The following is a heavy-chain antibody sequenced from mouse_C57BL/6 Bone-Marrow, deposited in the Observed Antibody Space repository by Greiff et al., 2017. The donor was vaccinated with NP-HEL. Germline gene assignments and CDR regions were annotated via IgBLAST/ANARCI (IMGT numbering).Heavy chain of an antibody. CDR2: ISSGGSYT. J-gene: IGHJ4*01. V-gene: IGHV5-6*01. Sequence: EVMLVESGGDLVKPGGSLKLSCAASGFTFSSYGMSWVRQTPDKRLEWVATISSGGSYTYYPDSVKGRFTISRDNAKNTLYLQMSSLKSEDTAMYYCARHRTTVVAGYYYAMDYWGQGTSVTVSS. D-gene: IGHD1-1*01. CDR1: GFTFSSYG. CDR3: ARHRTTVVAGYYYAMDY.